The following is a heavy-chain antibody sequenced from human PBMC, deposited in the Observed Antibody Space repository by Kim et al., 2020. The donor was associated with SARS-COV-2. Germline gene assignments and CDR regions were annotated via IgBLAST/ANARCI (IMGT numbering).Heavy chain of an antibody. CDR2: ISYDGSNK. CDR3: AKPHLAAAGTGGFDP. V-gene: IGHV3-30*18. D-gene: IGHD6-13*01. J-gene: IGHJ5*02. Sequence: GGSLRLSCAASGFTFSSYGMHWVRQAPGKGLEWVAVISYDGSNKYYADSVKGRFTISRDNSKNTLYLQMNSLRAEDTAVYYCAKPHLAAAGTGGFDPWG. CDR1: GFTFSSYG.